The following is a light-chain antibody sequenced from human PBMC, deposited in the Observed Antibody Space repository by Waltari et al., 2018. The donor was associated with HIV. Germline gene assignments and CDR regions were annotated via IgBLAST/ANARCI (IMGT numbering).Light chain of an antibody. CDR1: NSNIGSTS. CDR2: NTN. CDR3: AAWDDSLNAHVL. J-gene: IGLJ2*01. V-gene: IGLV1-44*01. Sequence: HSVLTQPPSASGTPGQRVTISCSGSNSNIGSTSVNWYQQLPGTAPKLLIYNTNRRPSGVSDRFSGSKSGTSASLAISGLQSEDEADYYCAAWDDSLNAHVLFGGGTKLTVL.